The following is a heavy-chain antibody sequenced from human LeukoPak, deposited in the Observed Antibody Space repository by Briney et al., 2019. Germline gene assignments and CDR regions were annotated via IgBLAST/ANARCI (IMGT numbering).Heavy chain of an antibody. D-gene: IGHD3-10*01. CDR1: GFTFSSYA. CDR3: ARDRQPYGSGSLNWFDP. Sequence: GGSLRLSCAASGFTFSSYAMSWVRQAPGKGLEWVSAISGSGGSTYYADSVKGRFTISRDNAKNSLYLQMNSLRAEDTAVYYCARDRQPYGSGSLNWFDPWGQGTLVTVSS. J-gene: IGHJ5*02. CDR2: ISGSGGST. V-gene: IGHV3-23*01.